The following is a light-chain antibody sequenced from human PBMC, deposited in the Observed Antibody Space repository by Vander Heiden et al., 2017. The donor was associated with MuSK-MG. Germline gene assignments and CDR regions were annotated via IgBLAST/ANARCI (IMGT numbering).Light chain of an antibody. CDR2: QDS. V-gene: IGLV3-1*01. Sequence: SYALTQPPSVSVSPGQTASITCSGDKLGDKYACWYQQKPGQSPVLVIYQDSKRPSGIPERFSGSNSGNTATLTISGTQAMDEADYYCQAWDSSTEVVFGGGTKLTAL. CDR1: KLGDKY. J-gene: IGLJ2*01. CDR3: QAWDSSTEVV.